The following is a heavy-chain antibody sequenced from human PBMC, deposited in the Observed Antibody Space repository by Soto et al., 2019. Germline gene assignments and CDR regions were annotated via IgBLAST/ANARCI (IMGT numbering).Heavy chain of an antibody. V-gene: IGHV4-31*11. CDR3: ARALSDYTPDT. Sequence: QLQLQESGPGLVKPSQTLSLTCDVSGGSVGGDIYYWSWIRQHPGKGLEWIGYINYSGSRYYNPSLRSRVSMSVDTSKNQFSLNLSSVTAADTATYYCARALSDYTPDTWGQGTLVTVSS. D-gene: IGHD4-4*01. J-gene: IGHJ5*02. CDR1: GGSVGGDIYY. CDR2: INYSGSR.